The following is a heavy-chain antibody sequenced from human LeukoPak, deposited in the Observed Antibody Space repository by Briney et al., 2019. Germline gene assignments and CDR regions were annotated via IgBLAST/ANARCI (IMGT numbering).Heavy chain of an antibody. J-gene: IGHJ3*02. D-gene: IGHD3-22*01. CDR3: ATVRAYYYDSSGYYSKAFDI. CDR1: GYTLTSYY. CDR2: INPSGGST. V-gene: IGHV1-46*01. Sequence: ASVKVSCKVSGYTLTSYYMHWVRQAPGQGLEWMGIINPSGGSTSSAQKFQGRVTMTRDTSTSTVYMELSSLRSEDTAVYYCATVRAYYYDSSGYYSKAFDIWGQGTMVTVSS.